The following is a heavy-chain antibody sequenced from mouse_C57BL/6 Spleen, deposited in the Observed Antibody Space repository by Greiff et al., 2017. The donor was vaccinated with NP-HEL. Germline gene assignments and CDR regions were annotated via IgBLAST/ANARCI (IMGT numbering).Heavy chain of an antibody. D-gene: IGHD3-2*02. CDR1: GYTFTSYW. CDR3: AIDSSGYVAMDY. V-gene: IGHV1-61*01. CDR2: IYPSDSET. Sequence: QVQLQQPGAELVRPGSSVKLSCKASGYTFTSYWMDWVKQRPGQGLEWIGNIYPSDSETHYNQKFKDKATLTVDKSSSTAYMQLSSLTSEDSAVYYCAIDSSGYVAMDYWGQGTSVTVSS. J-gene: IGHJ4*01.